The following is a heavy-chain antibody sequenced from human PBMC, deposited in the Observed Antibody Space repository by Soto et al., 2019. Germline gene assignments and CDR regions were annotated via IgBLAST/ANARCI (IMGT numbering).Heavy chain of an antibody. CDR1: GGSISSGDFY. J-gene: IGHJ5*02. CDR3: ARQLGYCSGGSCYLDWFDP. CDR2: IYYSGST. V-gene: IGHV4-30-4*01. D-gene: IGHD2-15*01. Sequence: PSETLSLTCTVSGGSISSGDFYWSWIRQPPGKGLEWIGYIYYSGSTYYNPSLKSRVTISVDTSKNQFSLKLSSVTATDTAVYYCARQLGYCSGGSCYLDWFDPWGQGTLVTVSS.